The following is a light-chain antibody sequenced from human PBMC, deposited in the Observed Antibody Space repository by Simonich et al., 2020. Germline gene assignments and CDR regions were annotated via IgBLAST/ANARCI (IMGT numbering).Light chain of an antibody. V-gene: IGLV2-23*01. CDR1: SSDVGSYNL. J-gene: IGLJ2*01. CDR3: CSYAGSSTSVV. Sequence: QSALTQPASVSGSPGQSITISCTGTSSDVGSYNLVSWYQQHPGKAPKLMIYEGSKRPSGVSNRFYGSKSGKTAPLTISGLQAEDEADYYCCSYAGSSTSVVFGGGTKLTVL. CDR2: EGS.